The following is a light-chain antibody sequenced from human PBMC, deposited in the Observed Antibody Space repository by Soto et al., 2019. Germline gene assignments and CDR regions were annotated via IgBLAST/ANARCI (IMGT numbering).Light chain of an antibody. CDR2: SHN. Sequence: QSVLTQPPSASGTPGQRATISCSGSSSNIGSNTVNWYQQLPGTAPKLLIYSHNQRPSGVPDRFSGSQSGTSASLAISGLQSEDEADYYCAAWDDSLNGYVFGTGTKVTVL. V-gene: IGLV1-44*01. CDR1: SSNIGSNT. CDR3: AAWDDSLNGYV. J-gene: IGLJ1*01.